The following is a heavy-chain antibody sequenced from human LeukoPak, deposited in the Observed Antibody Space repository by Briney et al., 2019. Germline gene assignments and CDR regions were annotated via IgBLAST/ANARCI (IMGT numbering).Heavy chain of an antibody. Sequence: GGSLRLSCAASGFIFRSYEMKWVRQAPGKGLEWISYISGSGSSIFYADSVKGRFTISRDNAKNSLYLQMNSLRAEDTAVYYCARDSGGGDYYDSSGYYSYYFDYWGQGTLVTVSS. D-gene: IGHD3-22*01. CDR1: GFIFRSYE. CDR2: ISGSGSSI. V-gene: IGHV3-48*03. J-gene: IGHJ4*02. CDR3: ARDSGGGDYYDSSGYYSYYFDY.